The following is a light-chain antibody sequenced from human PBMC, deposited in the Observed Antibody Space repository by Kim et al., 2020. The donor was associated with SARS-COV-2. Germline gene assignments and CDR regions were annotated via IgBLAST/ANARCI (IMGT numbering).Light chain of an antibody. V-gene: IGLV3-21*01. J-gene: IGLJ3*02. Sequence: AAGKTAEISCEGSSSGIKSVQWYQQRPPQAPVLVMSYDSDRPSGIPERFSGSNSGNTATLTISSVEAGDEADYYCQVWDTTSDQVAFGGGTQLTVL. CDR2: YDS. CDR3: QVWDTTSDQVA. CDR1: SSGIKS.